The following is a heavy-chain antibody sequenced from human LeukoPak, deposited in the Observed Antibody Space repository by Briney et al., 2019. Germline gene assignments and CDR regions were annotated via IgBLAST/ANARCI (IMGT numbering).Heavy chain of an antibody. CDR3: ARDNGDTAMGTFDY. Sequence: PSETLSLTCAVYGGSFSGHYWSWIRQPPGKGLEWIGEINHSGSTNYNPSLKSRITISVDTSKNQFSLELSSVTAADTAVYYCARDNGDTAMGTFDYWGQGTLSPSPQ. V-gene: IGHV4-34*01. CDR1: GGSFSGHY. CDR2: INHSGST. J-gene: IGHJ4*02. D-gene: IGHD5-18*01.